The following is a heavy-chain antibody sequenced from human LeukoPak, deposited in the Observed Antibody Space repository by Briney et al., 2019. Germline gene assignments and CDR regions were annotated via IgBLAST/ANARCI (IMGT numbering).Heavy chain of an antibody. CDR1: GFIFSSYG. J-gene: IGHJ4*02. Sequence: PGGSLRLYCAASGFIFSSYGMHWVRQTPGTGLEWVAVISYDGSDTYYADSVEGRFTISRDSSKNTLYLQMNSLRAEDTAVYYCATDRDVYNSGYFDNWGQGTLVTVSS. D-gene: IGHD5-24*01. CDR2: ISYDGSDT. CDR3: ATDRDVYNSGYFDN. V-gene: IGHV3-30*03.